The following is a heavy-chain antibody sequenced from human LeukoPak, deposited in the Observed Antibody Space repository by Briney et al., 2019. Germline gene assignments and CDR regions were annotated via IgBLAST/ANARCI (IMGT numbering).Heavy chain of an antibody. J-gene: IGHJ5*02. V-gene: IGHV1-2*02. Sequence: ASVKVSCKASGYTFTSYYMHWVRQAPGQGLEWMGWINPNSGGTNYAQKFQGRVTMTRDTSISTAYMELSRLRSDDTAVYYCARDPQLNNYDFWSGYYTNNWFDPWGQGTLVTVSS. CDR1: GYTFTSYY. CDR2: INPNSGGT. CDR3: ARDPQLNNYDFWSGYYTNNWFDP. D-gene: IGHD3-3*01.